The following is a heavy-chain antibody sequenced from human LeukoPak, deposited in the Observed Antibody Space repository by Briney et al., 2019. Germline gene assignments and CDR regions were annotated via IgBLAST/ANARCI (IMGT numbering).Heavy chain of an antibody. CDR1: GYSFTTYW. J-gene: IGHJ3*02. CDR2: IFPGDSVT. V-gene: IGHV5-51*01. Sequence: GESLKSSCQASGYSFTTYWIGWVRQMPGKGLEWMGIIFPGDSVTRYSPSFQGQVTISADKSISTAYLQWTSLKASDTDMYYCARRGFDAYDIWGQGTMVTVSS. CDR3: ARRGFDAYDI.